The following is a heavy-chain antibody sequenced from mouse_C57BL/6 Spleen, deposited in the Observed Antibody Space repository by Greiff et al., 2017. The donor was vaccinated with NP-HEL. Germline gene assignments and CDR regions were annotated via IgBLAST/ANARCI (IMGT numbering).Heavy chain of an antibody. Sequence: EVQLHQSGPELVKPGASVKISCKASGYTFTDYYMNWVKQSHGKSLEWIGDINPNNGGTSYNQKFKGKATLTVDKSSSTAYMELRSLTSEDSAVYYCARGIYDGYYVTYYFDYWGQGTTLTVSS. CDR2: INPNNGGT. V-gene: IGHV1-26*01. CDR3: ARGIYDGYYVTYYFDY. J-gene: IGHJ2*01. CDR1: GYTFTDYY. D-gene: IGHD2-3*01.